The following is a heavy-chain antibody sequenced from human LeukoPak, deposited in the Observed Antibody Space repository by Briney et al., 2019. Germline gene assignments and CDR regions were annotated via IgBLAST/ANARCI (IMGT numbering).Heavy chain of an antibody. CDR1: GFTFSVYY. D-gene: IGHD3-10*01. J-gene: IGHJ4*02. CDR2: IAVNPDNT. V-gene: IGHV3-11*05. Sequence: KPGGSLSLSCAASGFTFSVYYMSWFRHAPGKGQECLSYIAVNPDNTTYAPSVRGRPTTYRANATNSLYLQLNSLRGDDAAVYYCGRAYYRVYSDDFDYWGQGTLVTVCS. CDR3: GRAYYRVYSDDFDY.